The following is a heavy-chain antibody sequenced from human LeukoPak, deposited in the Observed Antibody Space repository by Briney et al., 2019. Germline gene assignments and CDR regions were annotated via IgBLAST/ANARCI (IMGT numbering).Heavy chain of an antibody. Sequence: PGGSLRLSCAASGFTFSSFAMSWVRQAPGKGLEWVAVISYDGSNKYYADSVKGRFTISRDNSKNTLYLQMNSLRAEDTAVYYCARDPYGSGHHDYWGQGTLVTVSS. J-gene: IGHJ4*02. D-gene: IGHD3-10*01. CDR1: GFTFSSFA. CDR2: ISYDGSNK. V-gene: IGHV3-30-3*01. CDR3: ARDPYGSGHHDY.